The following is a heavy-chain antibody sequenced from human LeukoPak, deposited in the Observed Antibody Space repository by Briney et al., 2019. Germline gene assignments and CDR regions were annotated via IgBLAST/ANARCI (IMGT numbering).Heavy chain of an antibody. CDR3: AREGVSSSWYGDYYYYYGMDV. D-gene: IGHD6-13*01. CDR2: INSDGNTT. CDR1: GSTFSHYW. Sequence: GGSLRLSCAASGSTFSHYWMHWVRQAPGKGLVWVSRINSDGNTTSYADSVKGRFTVSRDNAKNTLYLQMNSLRAEDAAVYYCAREGVSSSWYGDYYYYYGMDVWGQGTTVTVSS. V-gene: IGHV3-74*01. J-gene: IGHJ6*02.